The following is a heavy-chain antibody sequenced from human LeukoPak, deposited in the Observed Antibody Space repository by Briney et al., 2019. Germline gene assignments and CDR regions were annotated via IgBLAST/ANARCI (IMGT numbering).Heavy chain of an antibody. J-gene: IGHJ4*02. D-gene: IGHD4-17*01. CDR3: ARVAYGDYTVFDY. V-gene: IGHV4-38-2*02. CDR1: GYSITSGYY. CDR2: IYHSGST. Sequence: SATLSLTCTVSGYSITSGYYWGWIRQPPGKGLEWIGSIYHSGSTYYNPSLKSRVTISVDKSKNQFSLKLSSVTAADTAVYYCARVAYGDYTVFDYWGEGTLVTVSS.